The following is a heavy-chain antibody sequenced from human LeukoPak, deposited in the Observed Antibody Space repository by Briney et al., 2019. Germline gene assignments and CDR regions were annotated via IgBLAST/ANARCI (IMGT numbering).Heavy chain of an antibody. Sequence: GGSLRLSCAASGFTFSNAWMNWVRQAPGKGLVWVSRIDRDGSRINYADSVKGRFTISRDNGKSTLFLQMNSLRAEDAAVYYCVRGNDYGGPHYWGQGTLVTVSS. CDR1: GFTFSNAW. J-gene: IGHJ4*02. D-gene: IGHD4-23*01. CDR3: VRGNDYGGPHY. V-gene: IGHV3-74*01. CDR2: IDRDGSRI.